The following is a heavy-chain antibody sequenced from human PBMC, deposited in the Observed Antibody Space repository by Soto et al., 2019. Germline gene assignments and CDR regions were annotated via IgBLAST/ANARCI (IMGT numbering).Heavy chain of an antibody. V-gene: IGHV1-69*13. CDR1: GGTFSSYA. CDR3: ARNMVRGVTYYYYGMDV. J-gene: IGHJ6*02. D-gene: IGHD3-10*01. Sequence: GASVKVSCKASGGTFSSYAISWMRQAPGQGLEWMGGIIPIFGTANYAQKFQGRVTITADESTSTAYMELSSLRSEDTAVYYCARNMVRGVTYYYYGMDVWGQGTTVTVSS. CDR2: IIPIFGTA.